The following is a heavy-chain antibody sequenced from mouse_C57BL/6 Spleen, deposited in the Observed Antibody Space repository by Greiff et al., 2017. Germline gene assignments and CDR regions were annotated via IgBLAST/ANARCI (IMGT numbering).Heavy chain of an antibody. J-gene: IGHJ1*03. Sequence: EVNVVESGGGLVQPGGSMKLSCVASGFTFSNYWMNWVRQSPEKGLEWVAQIRLKSDNYATHYAESVKGRFTISRDDSKSSVYLQMNNLRAEDTGIYYCTALTITTVVATGSFWYFDVWGTGTTVTVSS. CDR3: TALTITTVVATGSFWYFDV. CDR2: IRLKSDNYAT. D-gene: IGHD1-1*01. CDR1: GFTFSNYW. V-gene: IGHV6-3*01.